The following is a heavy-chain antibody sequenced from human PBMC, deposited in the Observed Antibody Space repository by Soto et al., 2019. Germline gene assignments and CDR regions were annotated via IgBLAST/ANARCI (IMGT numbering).Heavy chain of an antibody. D-gene: IGHD4-17*01. Sequence: GGSLRLSCAASGFTFDDYTMHWVRQAPGKGLEWVSLISWDGGSTYYADSVKGRFTISRDNSKNSLYLQMNSLRTEDTALYYCAKGHLTTPVNYYGMDVWGQGTTVTVS. J-gene: IGHJ6*02. CDR3: AKGHLTTPVNYYGMDV. V-gene: IGHV3-43*01. CDR2: ISWDGGST. CDR1: GFTFDDYT.